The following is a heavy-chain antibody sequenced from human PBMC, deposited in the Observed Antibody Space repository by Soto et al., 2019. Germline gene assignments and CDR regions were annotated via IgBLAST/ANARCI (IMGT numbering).Heavy chain of an antibody. CDR1: GFTFSSYW. D-gene: IGHD4-17*01. Sequence: EVQLVESGGGLVQPGGSLRLSCAASGFTFSSYWMSWVRQAPGKGLEWVANIKQDGSEKYYVDSVKGRFTISRDNAKNALYLQLNSLRAEDTAVYYCARGEHYGQYDYWGQGTLVIVS. V-gene: IGHV3-7*01. CDR2: IKQDGSEK. CDR3: ARGEHYGQYDY. J-gene: IGHJ4*02.